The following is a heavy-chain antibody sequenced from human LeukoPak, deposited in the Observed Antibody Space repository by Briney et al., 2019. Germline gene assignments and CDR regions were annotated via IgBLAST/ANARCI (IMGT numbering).Heavy chain of an antibody. CDR1: GFTFSSYA. D-gene: IGHD2-8*01. Sequence: GGSLRLSCAASGFTFSSYAMHWGREAPGKGLGWVAAISFDASNKYYADSVKGRFTISRDNSKTMLYVQMHSLRAEDTAVYYCGKGPGVYAMGALDYWGQGILVSVSS. CDR2: ISFDASNK. V-gene: IGHV3-30*18. CDR3: GKGPGVYAMGALDY. J-gene: IGHJ4*02.